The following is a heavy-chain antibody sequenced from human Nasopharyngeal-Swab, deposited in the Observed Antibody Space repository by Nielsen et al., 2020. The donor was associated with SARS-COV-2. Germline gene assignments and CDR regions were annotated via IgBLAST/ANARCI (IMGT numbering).Heavy chain of an antibody. CDR1: GYTFAVYI. J-gene: IGHJ4*02. D-gene: IGHD6-6*01. V-gene: IGHV1-3*01. CDR3: ARHFYSRSSRLLYLDY. CDR2: INAGNGDT. Sequence: ASVKVSCKASGYTFAVYIMHCVRQAPGQGLEWMVWINAGNGDTKYSQKFQDRVTFTRDTSADTAYMELSSLRSEDTAVYFCARHFYSRSSRLLYLDYWGQGTLVTVSS.